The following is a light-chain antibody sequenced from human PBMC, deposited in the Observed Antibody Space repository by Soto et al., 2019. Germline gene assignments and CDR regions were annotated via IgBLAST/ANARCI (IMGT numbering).Light chain of an antibody. CDR3: QQYNSYRT. CDR2: DAS. V-gene: IGKV1-5*01. J-gene: IGKJ4*02. CDR1: QSIVIW. Sequence: DRFTITCRASQSIVIWLAWYQQKPGKAPKLLIYDASSWESVVPSRFSGSGSGTEFTLTITSLQPDDIATYYCQQYNSYRTFGGGTKVDIK.